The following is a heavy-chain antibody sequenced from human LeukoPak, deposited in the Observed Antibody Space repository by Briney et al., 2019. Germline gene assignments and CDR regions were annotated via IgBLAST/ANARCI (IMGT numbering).Heavy chain of an antibody. Sequence: ASVKVSCKASGGTFSSYANSWVRQAPGQGLEWMGGIIPIFGTANYAQKFQGRVTITTDESTSTAYMELSSLRSEDTAVYYCARGARGPGGHYYDYVWGSYRYHYFDYWGQGTLVTVSS. CDR1: GGTFSSYA. V-gene: IGHV1-69*05. D-gene: IGHD3-16*02. CDR2: IIPIFGTA. CDR3: ARGARGPGGHYYDYVWGSYRYHYFDY. J-gene: IGHJ4*02.